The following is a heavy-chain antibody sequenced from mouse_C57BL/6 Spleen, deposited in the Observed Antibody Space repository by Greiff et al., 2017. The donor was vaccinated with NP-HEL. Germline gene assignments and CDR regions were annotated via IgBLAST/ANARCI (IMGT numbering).Heavy chain of an antibody. CDR1: GFTFSSYG. CDR3: AKNPPTIVTTYYFDY. Sequence: EVQLQQSGGDLVKPGGSLKLSCAASGFTFSSYGMSWVRQTPDKRLEWVATISSGGSYTYYPDSVKGRFTISRDNAKNTLYLQMSSLKSEDTAMYYCAKNPPTIVTTYYFDYWGQGTTLTVSS. CDR2: ISSGGSYT. D-gene: IGHD2-5*01. J-gene: IGHJ2*01. V-gene: IGHV5-6*01.